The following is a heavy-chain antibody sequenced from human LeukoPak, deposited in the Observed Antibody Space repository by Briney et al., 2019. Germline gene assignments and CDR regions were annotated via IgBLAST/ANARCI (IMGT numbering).Heavy chain of an antibody. CDR2: IYHSGST. D-gene: IGHD4-23*01. CDR3: ATLTTVVTAYYFDY. J-gene: IGHJ4*02. V-gene: IGHV4-4*09. CDR1: GGSISSYY. Sequence: PSETLSLTCTVSGGSISSYYWSWIRQPPGKGLEWIGYIYHSGSTDYNPSLKSRVTISVDTSKSQFSLKLTPVTAADTAVYYCATLTTVVTAYYFDYWGQGTLVTVSS.